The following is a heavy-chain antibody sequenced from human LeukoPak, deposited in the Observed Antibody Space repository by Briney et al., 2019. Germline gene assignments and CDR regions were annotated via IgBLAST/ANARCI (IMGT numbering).Heavy chain of an antibody. CDR1: GFTFSTYS. CDR3: ARAPESYGDYEFDY. V-gene: IGHV3-21*01. J-gene: IGHJ4*02. Sequence: GGSLRLSCAASGFTFSTYSMNWVRQAPGKGLEWVSSISSSGSDRYYADSVKGRFTISRDNAKHSLYLQMNSLRAEDTAVYYCARAPESYGDYEFDYWGQGTLVTVSS. D-gene: IGHD4-17*01. CDR2: ISSSGSDR.